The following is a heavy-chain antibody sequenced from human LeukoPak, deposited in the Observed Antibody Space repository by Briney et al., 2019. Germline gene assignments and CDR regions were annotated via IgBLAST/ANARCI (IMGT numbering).Heavy chain of an antibody. CDR3: ARGVHCGSDY. CDR1: GFTFSTYF. CDR2: INSDGSTT. D-gene: IGHD2-21*02. Sequence: PGGSLRLSCAASGFTFSTYFMHWVRQAPGKGLVWVSRINSDGSTTSLADSVKGRFTISRDNAKNTLYLQMDSLRAEDTAVYFCARGVHCGSDYWGQGTLVTVSS. V-gene: IGHV3-74*01. J-gene: IGHJ4*02.